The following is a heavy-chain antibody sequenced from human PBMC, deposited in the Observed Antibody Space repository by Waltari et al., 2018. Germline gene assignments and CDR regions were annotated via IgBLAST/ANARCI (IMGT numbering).Heavy chain of an antibody. V-gene: IGHV4-34*01. Sequence: QVQLQQWGAGLLKPSETLSLTCAVYGGSFSGYYWSWIRQPPGKGLEWIGEINHSGSTNYNPSLKSRVTISVDTSKNQFSLKLSSVTAADTAVYYCARSSFGGNYYYYYYMDVWGKGTTVTISS. J-gene: IGHJ6*03. CDR3: ARSSFGGNYYYYYYMDV. CDR1: GGSFSGYY. D-gene: IGHD2-15*01. CDR2: INHSGST.